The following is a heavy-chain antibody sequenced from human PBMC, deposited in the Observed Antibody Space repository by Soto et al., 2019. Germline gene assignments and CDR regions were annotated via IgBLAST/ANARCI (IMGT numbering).Heavy chain of an antibody. Sequence: HPGGSLRLSCAASGFTFSSYAMHWVRQAPGKGLEWVAVISYDGSNKYYADSVKGRFTISRDNSKNTLYLQMNSLRAEDTAVYYCARDRAVVTLSYYYGMDVWGQGTTVTVSS. CDR2: ISYDGSNK. CDR3: ARDRAVVTLSYYYGMDV. J-gene: IGHJ6*02. V-gene: IGHV3-30-3*01. CDR1: GFTFSSYA. D-gene: IGHD2-21*02.